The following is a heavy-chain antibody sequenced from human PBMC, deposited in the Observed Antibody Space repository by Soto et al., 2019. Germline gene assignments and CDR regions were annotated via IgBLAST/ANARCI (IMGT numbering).Heavy chain of an antibody. CDR3: ARGPLRGGYHLNDFDY. CDR2: INWDGAPT. Sequence: GGSLRLSCAASGFTFDDYTMHWFRQAPGKGLQWVSLINWDGAPTYYADSVRGRFTISRDNSKHSLFLQMTSLRTEDTAFYYCARGPLRGGYHLNDFDYWGPGTLVTVSS. D-gene: IGHD5-12*01. CDR1: GFTFDDYT. V-gene: IGHV3-43*01. J-gene: IGHJ4*02.